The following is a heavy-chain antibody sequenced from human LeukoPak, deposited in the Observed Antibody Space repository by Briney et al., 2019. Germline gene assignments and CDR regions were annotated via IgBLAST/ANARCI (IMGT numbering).Heavy chain of an antibody. CDR3: AKGGEGGYAFPIVS. CDR2: ISYDGSNK. D-gene: IGHD5-12*01. V-gene: IGHV3-30*18. CDR1: GFTFSSYG. Sequence: GRSLRLSCAASGFTFSSYGMHWVRQAPGKGLEWVAVISYDGSNKYYADSVKGRFTISRDNSKNTLYLQMNSLRAEDTAVYYCAKGGEGGYAFPIVSGGQGTLVTVSP. J-gene: IGHJ4*02.